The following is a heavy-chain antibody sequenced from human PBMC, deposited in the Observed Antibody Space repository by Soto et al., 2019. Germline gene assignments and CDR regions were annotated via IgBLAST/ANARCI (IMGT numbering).Heavy chain of an antibody. J-gene: IGHJ4*02. CDR1: GGSLSSDKFY. V-gene: IGHV4-30-4*01. Sequence: SETLSLTCTVSGGSLSSDKFYWSWIRQPPGKGLEWIGYIYYSGRTYYNPSLKSRVTISVDTSKNQFSLRLSSVTAADTAVYYCAKENGYSSSWFEFDYWGQGTLVTVSS. CDR3: AKENGYSSSWFEFDY. CDR2: IYYSGRT. D-gene: IGHD6-13*01.